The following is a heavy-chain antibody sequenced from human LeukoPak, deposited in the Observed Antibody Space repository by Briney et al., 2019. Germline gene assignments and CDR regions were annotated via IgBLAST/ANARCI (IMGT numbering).Heavy chain of an antibody. Sequence: SETLSLTCTVSGYSISSGYYWGWIRQPPGKGLEWIGSIYHSGSTYYNPSLKSRVTISVDTSKNQFSLKLSSVTAADTAVYYCARGDYGDYVGYWGQGTLVTVSS. CDR3: ARGDYGDYVGY. D-gene: IGHD4-17*01. CDR2: IYHSGST. V-gene: IGHV4-38-2*02. J-gene: IGHJ4*02. CDR1: GYSISSGYY.